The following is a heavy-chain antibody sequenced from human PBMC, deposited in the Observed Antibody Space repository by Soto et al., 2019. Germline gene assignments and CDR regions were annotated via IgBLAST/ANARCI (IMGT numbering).Heavy chain of an antibody. CDR2: ISGSGGST. CDR1: GFTFSSYA. Sequence: GGSLRLSCAASGFTFSSYAMSWVRQAPGKGLEWVSAISGSGGSTYYADSVKGRFTISRDNSKNTLYLKMNSLRAEDTAVYYCAKDGDYYDFWSGYSFGRYFDYWGQGTLVTVSS. J-gene: IGHJ4*02. D-gene: IGHD3-3*01. CDR3: AKDGDYYDFWSGYSFGRYFDY. V-gene: IGHV3-23*01.